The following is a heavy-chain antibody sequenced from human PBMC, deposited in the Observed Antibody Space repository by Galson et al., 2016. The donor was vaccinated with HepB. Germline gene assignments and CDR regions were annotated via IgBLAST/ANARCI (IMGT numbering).Heavy chain of an antibody. CDR2: MSYAGSNE. J-gene: IGHJ4*02. Sequence: SLRLSCAASGFSFSNYGMHWVRQAPGKGLEWVAVMSYAGSNEYYADSVKGRFTISRDNSKNTLYLQMNSLRAEDTAVYYCARGSSNWQGFLYWGQGTLVTVSS. D-gene: IGHD6-13*01. V-gene: IGHV3-30*03. CDR1: GFSFSNYG. CDR3: ARGSSNWQGFLY.